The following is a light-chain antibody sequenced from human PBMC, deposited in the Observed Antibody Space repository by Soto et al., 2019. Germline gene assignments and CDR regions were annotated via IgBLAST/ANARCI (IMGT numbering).Light chain of an antibody. J-gene: IGLJ1*01. CDR3: CSYAGSYTYV. V-gene: IGLV2-11*01. Sequence: QSALTQPRSVSGSPGQSVTISCTGTSSDVGGYGYVSWYQQHPGKAPKLMIYDVDERPSGVPGRFSGSKSCNTASLTISGLQAEYEAYYYCCSYAGSYTYVFGTGTKVTVL. CDR1: SSDVGGYGY. CDR2: DVD.